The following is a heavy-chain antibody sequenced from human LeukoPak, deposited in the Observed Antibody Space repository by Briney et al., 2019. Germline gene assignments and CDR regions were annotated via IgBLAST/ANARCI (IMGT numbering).Heavy chain of an antibody. Sequence: PGGSLRLSCAASGFTFSSYWMHWVRQAPGKGLVWVSGIDRDGVTYYSGSVKGRFTSSRENAKNSLDLQMNTLRAGDTGVYYCARDSGPHADITMIVVVITNAFDIWGQGTMVTVSS. D-gene: IGHD3-22*01. V-gene: IGHV3-13*01. CDR3: ARDSGPHADITMIVVVITNAFDI. CDR2: IDRDGVT. J-gene: IGHJ3*02. CDR1: GFTFSSYW.